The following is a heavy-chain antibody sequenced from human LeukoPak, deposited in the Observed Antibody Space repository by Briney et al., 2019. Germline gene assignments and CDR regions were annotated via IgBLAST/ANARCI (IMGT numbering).Heavy chain of an antibody. CDR3: ARSYYGSGSYSGWFDP. D-gene: IGHD3-10*01. J-gene: IGHJ5*02. CDR1: GGSISSSNW. CDR2: IYHSGST. V-gene: IGHV4-4*02. Sequence: SETLSLTCAVSGGSISSSNWWSWVRQPPGKGLEWIGEIYHSGSTNYNPSLKSRVTISVDTSKNQFSLKLSSVTAADTAVYYCARSYYGSGSYSGWFDPWGQGTLVTVSS.